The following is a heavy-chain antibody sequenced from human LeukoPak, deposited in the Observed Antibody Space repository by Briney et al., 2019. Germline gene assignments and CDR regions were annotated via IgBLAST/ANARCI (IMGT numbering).Heavy chain of an antibody. J-gene: IGHJ4*02. CDR3: ARVFVGTHPGFDS. Sequence: ASVKVSCKASGYTFTGYYMHWVRQAPGQGLEWMGWINPNSGGTNYAQKFQGRVTMTRDTSISTAYMELSRLRSDDTAVYYCARVFVGTHPGFDSWGQGTLVTVSS. CDR2: INPNSGGT. D-gene: IGHD3-16*01. CDR1: GYTFTGYY. V-gene: IGHV1-2*02.